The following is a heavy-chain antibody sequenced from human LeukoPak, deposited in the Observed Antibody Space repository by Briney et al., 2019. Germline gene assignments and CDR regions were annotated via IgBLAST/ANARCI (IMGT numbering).Heavy chain of an antibody. J-gene: IGHJ4*02. Sequence: PSETLSLTCTVSGGSISSYYWSWIRQPPGKGLEWIGYINYSGSTNYNPSLKSRVTISVDTSKNQFSLKLSSVTAADTAVYYCARGGRYYDTRGYHREYYFDYWGQGTLVTVSS. CDR3: ARGGRYYDTRGYHREYYFDY. V-gene: IGHV4-59*01. D-gene: IGHD3-22*01. CDR2: INYSGST. CDR1: GGSISSYY.